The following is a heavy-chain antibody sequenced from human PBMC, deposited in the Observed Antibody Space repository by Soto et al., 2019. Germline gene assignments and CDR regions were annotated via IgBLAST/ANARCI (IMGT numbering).Heavy chain of an antibody. CDR2: IYYSGST. CDR1: GGSISSYY. D-gene: IGHD6-19*01. V-gene: IGHV4-59*12. J-gene: IGHJ4*02. Sequence: SSETLSLTCTVSGGSISSYYWSWIRQPPGKGLEWIGYIYYSGSTNYNPSLKSRVTISVDTSKNQFSLKLSSVTAADTAVYYCARESAVAGSYYFYYWGQGTLVTVSS. CDR3: ARESAVAGSYYFYY.